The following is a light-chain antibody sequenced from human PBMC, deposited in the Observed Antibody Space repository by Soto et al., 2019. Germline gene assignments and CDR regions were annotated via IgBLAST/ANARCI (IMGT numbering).Light chain of an antibody. CDR2: SNN. CDR1: SSNIGSNS. J-gene: IGLJ2*01. Sequence: QSVLTQPPSASGTPGQRVTISCSGSSSNIGSNSVNWYQHLPGTAPKFLIHSNNQRPSGVPDRFSGSKSGTSASLAISGLQSEDEAEYYCATWDDTLNAVVFGGGTKLTVL. V-gene: IGLV1-44*01. CDR3: ATWDDTLNAVV.